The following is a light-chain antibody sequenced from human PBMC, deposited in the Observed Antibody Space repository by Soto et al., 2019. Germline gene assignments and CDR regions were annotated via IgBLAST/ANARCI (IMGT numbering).Light chain of an antibody. V-gene: IGKV3-15*01. CDR2: GAS. Sequence: EIVMTQSPATLSVSPGERATLSCRASQSVSSNLAWYQQKPGQAPRLLIYGASTRATGIPARFSGSGSGTEFPLTISGLQSEDFAVYYCQQYNNWPPENTFGQGTKLEIK. CDR3: QQYNNWPPENT. CDR1: QSVSSN. J-gene: IGKJ2*01.